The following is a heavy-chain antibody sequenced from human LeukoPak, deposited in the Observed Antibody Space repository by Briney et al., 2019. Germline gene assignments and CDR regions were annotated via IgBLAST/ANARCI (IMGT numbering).Heavy chain of an antibody. V-gene: IGHV3-33*03. D-gene: IGHD2-15*01. CDR3: ASFGFCSGGNCRPYYFDY. Sequence: GGSLRLSCEASGFTFSTYGMHWVRQAPGKGLEWVAVIWYDGSNKNYADSVKGRFTISRDNAKNSLYLQMNSLRAEDTAVYYCASFGFCSGGNCRPYYFDYWGQGTLVTVSS. CDR1: GFTFSTYG. CDR2: IWYDGSNK. J-gene: IGHJ4*02.